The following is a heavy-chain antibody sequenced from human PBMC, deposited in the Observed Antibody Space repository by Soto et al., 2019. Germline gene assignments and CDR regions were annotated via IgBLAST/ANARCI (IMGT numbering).Heavy chain of an antibody. Sequence: QLQLQESGSGLVKPSQTLSLTCTVSGGSISSGAYSWSWIRQPPGKGLEWIGYISHSGATYYNPSLKSRVAISVDKSKNQFSLNLSSVTAADTATYYCARAGGYQLLLGAFDVWGQGTMVTVSS. CDR1: GGSISSGAYS. D-gene: IGHD1-26*01. V-gene: IGHV4-30-2*01. CDR2: ISHSGAT. CDR3: ARAGGYQLLLGAFDV. J-gene: IGHJ3*01.